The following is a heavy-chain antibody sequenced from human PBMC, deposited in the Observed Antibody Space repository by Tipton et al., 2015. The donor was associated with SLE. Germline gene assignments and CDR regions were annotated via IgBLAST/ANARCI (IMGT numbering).Heavy chain of an antibody. J-gene: IGHJ4*02. CDR1: GDSINNYY. CDR3: AREYYYGSGLGY. CDR2: IYTSGST. Sequence: TLSLTCTVSGDSINNYYWSWIRQPPGKGLEWIGYIYTSGSTNYNPSLKSRVTISIDTSKNQFSLKLSSVTAAETAVYYCAREYYYGSGLGYWGQGTLVTVSS. D-gene: IGHD3-10*01. V-gene: IGHV4-4*09.